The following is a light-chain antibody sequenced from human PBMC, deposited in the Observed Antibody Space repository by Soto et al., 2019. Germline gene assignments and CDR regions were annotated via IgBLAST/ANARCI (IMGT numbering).Light chain of an antibody. J-gene: IGKJ1*01. V-gene: IGKV3-20*01. CDR3: QQYGSSPRT. Sequence: EIVLTQSPGTLSLSPGDTATLSCRASQSVSSSYLAWYQQKPGQAPRLLIYVASITATGIPDRFSGSGSGTDYTLTINRLEPEDFAVYYCQQYGSSPRTFGQGTKVENK. CDR1: QSVSSSY. CDR2: VAS.